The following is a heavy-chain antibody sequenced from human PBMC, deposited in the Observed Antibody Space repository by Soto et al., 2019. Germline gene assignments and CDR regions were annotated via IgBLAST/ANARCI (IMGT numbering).Heavy chain of an antibody. Sequence: SETLSLTCSVSGGSFSGYYLAWMRQPPGKGLEWIGEINHAGSTKYHPSLKSRVVLSVDLSNTHFSLRLSSVTAADSAVYYCARQSGPAYRYGMDVWGQGITVNRLL. CDR1: GGSFSGYY. D-gene: IGHD4-4*01. J-gene: IGHJ6*02. V-gene: IGHV4-34*01. CDR2: INHAGST. CDR3: ARQSGPAYRYGMDV.